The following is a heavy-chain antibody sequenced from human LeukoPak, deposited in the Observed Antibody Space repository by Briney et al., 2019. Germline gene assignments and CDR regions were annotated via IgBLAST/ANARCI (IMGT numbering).Heavy chain of an antibody. V-gene: IGHV4-4*07. D-gene: IGHD6-19*01. J-gene: IGHJ5*02. CDR1: GRSMSRYY. CDR3: ARAVAVAAGRYNWFDP. CDR2: IYTSGSN. Sequence: PSDTLSLTCTVSGRSMSRYYWSWIRQPTGKGLEWIGRIYTSGSNNYHRPLKSRVTMSVDTSKNQFSLKLSSVTAADTAVYYCARAVAVAAGRYNWFDPWGQGTLVTVSS.